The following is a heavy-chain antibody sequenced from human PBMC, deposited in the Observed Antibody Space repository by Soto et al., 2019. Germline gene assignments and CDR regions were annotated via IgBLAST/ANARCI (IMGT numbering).Heavy chain of an antibody. J-gene: IGHJ6*02. CDR3: ARGQLVWYGDLTPYHRDMDV. CDR2: ISHDGGT. V-gene: IGHV4-34*01. CDR1: GGSFDDCY. Sequence: PSESLSLTCALYGGSFDDCYWSWVRQSPGKGLEWVGEISHDGGTNYSPSLASRVSISVDTSKNQFSLHLRSVTAADTGLYYCARGQLVWYGDLTPYHRDMDVWGQGTTVTVSS. D-gene: IGHD3-10*01.